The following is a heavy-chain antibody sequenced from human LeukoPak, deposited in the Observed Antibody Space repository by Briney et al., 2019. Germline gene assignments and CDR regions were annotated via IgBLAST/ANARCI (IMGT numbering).Heavy chain of an antibody. Sequence: GGSLRLSCAASGFTFSSYAMHWVRQAPGKGLEWVAVISYDGSNKYYADSVKGRFTISRDNSKNTLYLQMNSLRAEDTAVYYCARYDSSGYSSYYGMDVWGQGTTVTVSS. CDR1: GFTFSSYA. CDR2: ISYDGSNK. CDR3: ARYDSSGYSSYYGMDV. J-gene: IGHJ6*02. V-gene: IGHV3-30-3*01. D-gene: IGHD3-22*01.